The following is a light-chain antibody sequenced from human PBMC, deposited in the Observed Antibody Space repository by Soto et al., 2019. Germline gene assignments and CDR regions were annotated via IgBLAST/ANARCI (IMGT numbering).Light chain of an antibody. CDR3: QQNRDLPT. CDR2: DAS. Sequence: DIRVTQSPSSLSASVGDRVTITCPASQDISKYINWYQQKPGQAPKLLIYDASNPETRVPSRFSGGGSGTDFTFTINSLQPEDIATEYCQQNRDLPTFGGGTKVEIK. J-gene: IGKJ4*01. V-gene: IGKV1-33*01. CDR1: QDISKY.